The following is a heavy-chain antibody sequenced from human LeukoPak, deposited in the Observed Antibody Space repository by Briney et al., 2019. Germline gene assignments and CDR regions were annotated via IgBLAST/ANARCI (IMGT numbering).Heavy chain of an antibody. CDR2: NIGSGGTT. CDR3: ARRGYNYGQFDL. CDR1: GFTIGNRA. D-gene: IGHD5-18*01. V-gene: IGHV3-23*01. J-gene: IGHJ4*02. Sequence: GGSLRLSCAASGFTIGNRAMGWFRQASGKGMEWVSLNIGSGGTTYYAGSVKGRFTVFRDTSRNTLHLQMNNLRAEDTALCYCARRGYNYGQFDLWGPGTLVTVSS.